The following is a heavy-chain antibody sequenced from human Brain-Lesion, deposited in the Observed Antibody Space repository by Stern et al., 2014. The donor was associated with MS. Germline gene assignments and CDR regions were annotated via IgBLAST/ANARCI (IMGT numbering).Heavy chain of an antibody. D-gene: IGHD1-26*01. V-gene: IGHV3-33*08. Sequence: VQLVESRGDVVQPGRSLRLSCTASGFMFSVYAMHWVRQAPGKGLEWVAIIWHDGSNKYYRDSVKGRFVISRDNSKDTLYLQMDNLTVEDTAVYFCARDPIVGTTADGMDVWGQGTTVAVSS. CDR1: GFMFSVYA. CDR2: IWHDGSNK. J-gene: IGHJ6*02. CDR3: ARDPIVGTTADGMDV.